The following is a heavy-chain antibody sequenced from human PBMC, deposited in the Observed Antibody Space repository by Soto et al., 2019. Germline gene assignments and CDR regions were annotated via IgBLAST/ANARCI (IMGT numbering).Heavy chain of an antibody. V-gene: IGHV4-31*03. Sequence: QVQLQESGPRLVKPSQTLSLTCTVSGGSISSGNYYWSWIRQHPGKGLEWIGYIYYSGSTYYNPSLKSRVIISVDTSKNQFSLKLSSVSAADTAVYYCARDVGTGWFDPWGQGTLVTVSS. CDR2: IYYSGST. D-gene: IGHD7-27*01. J-gene: IGHJ5*02. CDR1: GGSISSGNYY. CDR3: ARDVGTGWFDP.